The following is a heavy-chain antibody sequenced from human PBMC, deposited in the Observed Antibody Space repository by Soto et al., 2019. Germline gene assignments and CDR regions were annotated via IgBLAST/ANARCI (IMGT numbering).Heavy chain of an antibody. D-gene: IGHD3-22*01. CDR1: GFTFSSYA. J-gene: IGHJ4*02. V-gene: IGHV3-23*01. Sequence: GGSLRLSCAASGFTFSSYAMSWVRQAPGKGLEWVSAISGSGGSTYYADSVKGRFTISRDNSKNTLYLQMNSLRAEDTAVYYCAKAHYDSSGYYPLRPTRPFDYWGQGTLVTVSS. CDR3: AKAHYDSSGYYPLRPTRPFDY. CDR2: ISGSGGST.